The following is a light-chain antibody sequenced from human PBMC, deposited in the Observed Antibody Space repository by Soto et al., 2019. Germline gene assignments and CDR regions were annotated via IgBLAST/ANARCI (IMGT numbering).Light chain of an antibody. Sequence: EIVLTQSPATLSLSPGERATLSCRASQSVSPYLAWYQQKPGQAPRLLIYDASNRATGIPGRFSGSGSGTDFTLTISSLEPEDFAVYYCQQRSNWPPRTFGQGTKLEIK. CDR1: QSVSPY. J-gene: IGKJ2*01. CDR3: QQRSNWPPRT. V-gene: IGKV3-11*01. CDR2: DAS.